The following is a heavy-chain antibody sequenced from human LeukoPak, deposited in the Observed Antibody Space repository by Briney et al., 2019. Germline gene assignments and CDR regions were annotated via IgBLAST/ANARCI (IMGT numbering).Heavy chain of an antibody. J-gene: IGHJ1*01. Sequence: PSETLSLTCAVYGGSFSGYYWSWIRQPPGKGLEWIGEISHSGSTNYNPSLKSRVTISVDTSKNQFSLKLSSVTAADTAVYYCASRDYYDSSGYYYGGFQHWGQGTLVTVSS. CDR2: ISHSGST. V-gene: IGHV4-34*01. CDR3: ASRDYYDSSGYYYGGFQH. D-gene: IGHD3-22*01. CDR1: GGSFSGYY.